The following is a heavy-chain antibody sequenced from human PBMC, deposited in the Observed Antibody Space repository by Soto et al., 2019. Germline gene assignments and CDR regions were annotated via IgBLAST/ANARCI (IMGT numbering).Heavy chain of an antibody. CDR1: GFTFSSYA. J-gene: IGHJ4*02. CDR2: ISGSGGST. D-gene: IGHD3-22*01. Sequence: GGSVRLSCAASGFTFSSYAMSWVRQAPGKGLEWVSSISGSGGSTYYADSVKGRFTISRDNSKNTLYLQMNSLRAEDTAVYYCAKDSSSYYYDSSGYYSENHFDYWGQGTLVTVSS. V-gene: IGHV3-23*01. CDR3: AKDSSSYYYDSSGYYSENHFDY.